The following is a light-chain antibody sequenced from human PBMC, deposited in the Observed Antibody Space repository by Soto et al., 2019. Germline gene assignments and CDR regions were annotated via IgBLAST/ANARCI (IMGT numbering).Light chain of an antibody. CDR1: QSIASW. Sequence: DIQMTQSPSTLSASVGDRVTITCRASQSIASWLAWYQQKPGKDPKLLIYDASELESGVPSRFSGSRSGTEFTLNISSLQPDDFATYYCQQYDTYWPFGPVTKVDIX. CDR3: QQYDTYWP. J-gene: IGKJ3*01. CDR2: DAS. V-gene: IGKV1-5*01.